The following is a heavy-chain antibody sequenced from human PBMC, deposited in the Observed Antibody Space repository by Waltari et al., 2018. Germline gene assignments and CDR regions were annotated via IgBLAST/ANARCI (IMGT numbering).Heavy chain of an antibody. CDR2: TYYRSKWYN. CDR3: ARDYDYYDSRVYGHYFDY. Sequence: QVQLQQSGPGLVKPSQTPSLTCAISGDSVSSNSAAWNWIRQTPPRALELLVRTYYRSKWYNDYAVSVKSRITITPDTSKNHFSLQLNSVTPEDTAVYYCARDYDYYDSRVYGHYFDYWGQGTLVTVSS. CDR1: GDSVSSNSAA. D-gene: IGHD3-22*01. J-gene: IGHJ4*02. V-gene: IGHV6-1*01.